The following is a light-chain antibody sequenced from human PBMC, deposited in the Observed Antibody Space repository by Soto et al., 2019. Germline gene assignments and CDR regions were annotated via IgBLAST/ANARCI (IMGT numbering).Light chain of an antibody. V-gene: IGLV2-14*01. CDR2: EVS. CDR3: SSYTSSSTLVV. J-gene: IGLJ2*01. Sequence: LTQPASVSGSPGQSITLSCTGTSSDIGAFNYVSWYQQHPGKAPKLIIYEVSNRPSGVSNRFSGSKSGNTASLTISGLQAEDEADYYCSSYTSSSTLVVFGGGTKVTVL. CDR1: SSDIGAFNY.